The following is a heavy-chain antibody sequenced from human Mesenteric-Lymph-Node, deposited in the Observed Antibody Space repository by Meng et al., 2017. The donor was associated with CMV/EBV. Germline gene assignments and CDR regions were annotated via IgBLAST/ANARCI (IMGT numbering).Heavy chain of an antibody. CDR3: ARELYSGCYNYYYGMDV. J-gene: IGHJ6*02. CDR2: ISSSSSYI. CDR1: GFTFSSYS. Sequence: GESLKISCAASGFTFSSYSMNWVRQAPGKGLEWVSSISSSSSYIYYADSVKGRFTISRDNAKNPLYLKMNSLRAEATAVYCCARELYSGCYNYYYGMDVWGQGTTVTVSS. D-gene: IGHD1-26*01. V-gene: IGHV3-21*01.